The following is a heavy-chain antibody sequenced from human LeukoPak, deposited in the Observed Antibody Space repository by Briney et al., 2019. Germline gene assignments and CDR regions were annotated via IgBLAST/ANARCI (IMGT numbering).Heavy chain of an antibody. CDR3: AKEIAAYGIPSFDY. CDR1: GFSFSTYA. V-gene: IGHV3-23*01. J-gene: IGHJ4*02. Sequence: PGGSLRLSCAASGFSFSTYAMSWVRQAPGKGLEWVSGIRPSGDETFYADSVKGRFTISRDNSKNTVYLQMNSLRAEDTAQYYCAKEIAAYGIPSFDYWGQGTLATVTS. D-gene: IGHD6-13*01. CDR2: IRPSGDET.